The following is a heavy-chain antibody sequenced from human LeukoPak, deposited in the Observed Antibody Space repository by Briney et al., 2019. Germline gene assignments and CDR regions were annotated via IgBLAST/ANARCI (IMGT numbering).Heavy chain of an antibody. CDR3: ARQRGMVSDY. CDR1: GGSISSSSYY. Sequence: SSETLSLTCTVSGGSISSSSYYWGWIRQPPGKGLEWIGSIYYSGSTYYNPSLKSRVTISVDTSKNQFSLKLSSVTAADTAVYYCARQRGMVSDYWSQGTLVTVSS. J-gene: IGHJ4*02. CDR2: IYYSGST. V-gene: IGHV4-39*01. D-gene: IGHD3-3*01.